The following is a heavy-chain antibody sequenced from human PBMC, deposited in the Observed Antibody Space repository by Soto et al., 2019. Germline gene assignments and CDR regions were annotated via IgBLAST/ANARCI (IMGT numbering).Heavy chain of an antibody. V-gene: IGHV3-23*01. CDR2: ITGSGTST. Sequence: EVQLLESGGGLVQPGGSLRLSCVASGFTFSSYAMSWLRQAPGKGLEWVSGITGSGTSTFYADSVKGRFTISRDNSKNTLYLHMNGLRAEDTAVYYCAKDDYYGSRSDWGQGTLVTVSS. D-gene: IGHD3-10*01. J-gene: IGHJ4*02. CDR3: AKDDYYGSRSD. CDR1: GFTFSSYA.